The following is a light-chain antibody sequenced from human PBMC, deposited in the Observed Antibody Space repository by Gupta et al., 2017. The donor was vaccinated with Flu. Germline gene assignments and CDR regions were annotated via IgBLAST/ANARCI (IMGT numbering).Light chain of an antibody. V-gene: IGLV2-11*01. CDR3: CAYAGSNTFAV. J-gene: IGLJ2*01. CDR2: EVT. Sequence: VTISCTGASSDVGGYNYVSWYQQHPGKAPNILIYEVTKRPSGVPDRFSCSKSGNTASLTISGLQAEEGADYYCCAYAGSNTFAVFGGGTKLTVL. CDR1: SSDVGGYNY.